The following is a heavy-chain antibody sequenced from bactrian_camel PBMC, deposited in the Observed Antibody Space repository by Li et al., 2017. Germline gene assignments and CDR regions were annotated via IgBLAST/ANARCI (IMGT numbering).Heavy chain of an antibody. CDR1: DRTYDSGY. CDR2: IYLGGAVYGGGARPGTT. Sequence: QLVESGGGSVQAGGSLTLPCAAADRTYDSGYMGWFRQGPGKAREPVAAIYLGGAVYGGGARPGTTYYADSVKGRFSISRDIASRTLYLQMSNLKPEDTALYYCASKVGMCGPNWSKLRFDSRGPGTQVTVS. CDR3: ASKVGMCGPNWSKLRFDS. J-gene: IGHJ4*01. D-gene: IGHD1*01. V-gene: IGHV3S28*01.